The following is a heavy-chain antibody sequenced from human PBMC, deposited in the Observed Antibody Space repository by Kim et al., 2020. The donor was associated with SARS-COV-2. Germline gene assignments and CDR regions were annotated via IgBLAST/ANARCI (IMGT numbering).Heavy chain of an antibody. D-gene: IGHD3-9*01. J-gene: IGHJ4*02. CDR2: ISSSSSTI. V-gene: IGHV3-48*04. CDR3: ARNRRMYDILTGYRGDY. CDR1: GFTFSSYS. Sequence: GGSLRLSCAASGFTFSSYSMNWVRQAPGKGLEWVSYISSSSSTIYYADSVKGRLTISRDNAKNSLYLQMNSLRAEDTAVYYCARNRRMYDILTGYRGDYCGQGTLFTVSS.